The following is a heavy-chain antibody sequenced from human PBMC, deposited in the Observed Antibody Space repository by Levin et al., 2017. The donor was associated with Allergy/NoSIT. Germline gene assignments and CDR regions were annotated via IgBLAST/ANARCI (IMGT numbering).Heavy chain of an antibody. CDR3: ARQIGVHWGGGY. J-gene: IGHJ4*02. CDR2: INPNSGGT. D-gene: IGHD3-16*01. Sequence: ASVKVSCKASGYTFTGYYMHWVRQAPGQGLEWMGWINPNSGGTNYAQKFQGRVTMTRDTSISTAYMELSRLRSDDTAVYYCARQIGVHWGGGYWGQGTLVTVSS. V-gene: IGHV1-2*02. CDR1: GYTFTGYY.